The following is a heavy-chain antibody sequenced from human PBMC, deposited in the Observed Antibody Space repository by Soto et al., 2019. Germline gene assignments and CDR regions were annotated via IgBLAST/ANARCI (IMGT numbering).Heavy chain of an antibody. V-gene: IGHV3-30-3*01. CDR1: GFTFSSYA. CDR2: ISYDGSNK. D-gene: IGHD2-15*01. CDR3: AREYGVVAARYAMDV. Sequence: QVQLVESGGGVVQPGRSLRLSCAASGFTFSSYAMHWVRQAPGKGLEWVAVISYDGSNKYYADSVKGRFTISRDNSKNTLYLQMNSLRAEDTAVYYCAREYGVVAARYAMDVWGQGTTVTVSS. J-gene: IGHJ6*02.